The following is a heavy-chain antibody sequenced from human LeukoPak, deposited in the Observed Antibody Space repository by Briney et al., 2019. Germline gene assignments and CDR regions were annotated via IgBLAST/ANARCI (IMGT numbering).Heavy chain of an antibody. CDR1: GGSISSGGYY. D-gene: IGHD4-17*01. V-gene: IGHV4-31*03. CDR2: IYYSGST. J-gene: IGHJ5*02. Sequence: SQTLSLTCTVSGGSISSGGYYWSWIRQHPGKGLEWIGYIYYSGSTYYNPSLKSRVTISVDTSKNQFSLKLSSVTAADTAVYYCARVIFGSGDYNSLSWFDPWGQGTLVTVSS. CDR3: ARVIFGSGDYNSLSWFDP.